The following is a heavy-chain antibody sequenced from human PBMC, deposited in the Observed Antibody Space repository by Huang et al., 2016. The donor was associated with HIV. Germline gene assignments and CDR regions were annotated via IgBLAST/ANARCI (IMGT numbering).Heavy chain of an antibody. Sequence: QVQLVQSGAEVKRPGASLKVSCKTSGFTFTNYGFSWVRQAPGQGLEWWGWVSANSGEINYEVKFEGRVSMTTDTTSGTAYMELRRLTSDDTATYYCVRESLYFGDFLFDHWGQGTPVTVSA. D-gene: IGHD3-10*01. CDR3: VRESLYFGDFLFDH. J-gene: IGHJ4*02. V-gene: IGHV1-18*04. CDR1: GFTFTNYG. CDR2: VSANSGEI.